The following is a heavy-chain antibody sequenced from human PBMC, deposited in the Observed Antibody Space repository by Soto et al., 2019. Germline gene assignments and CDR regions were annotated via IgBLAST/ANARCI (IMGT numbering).Heavy chain of an antibody. CDR3: AKARPRLTQRTVDVY. CDR1: GYTFTDHG. CDR2: ISAFTDHT. V-gene: IGHV1-18*01. Sequence: QIQLVQSGAEVKKPGASVKVSCKASGYTFTDHGISWVRQAPGQGLEWVGRISAFTDHTDYAQKFRGRVTMTTDKSTNTAYLALRSLSTDDTAVEYCAKARPRLTQRTVDVYSGQGNLVNVSS. D-gene: IGHD5-12*01. J-gene: IGHJ4*02.